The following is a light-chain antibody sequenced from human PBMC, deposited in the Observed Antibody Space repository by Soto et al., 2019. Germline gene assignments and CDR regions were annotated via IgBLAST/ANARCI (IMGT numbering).Light chain of an antibody. CDR3: AALNDRPYLGV. J-gene: IGLJ3*02. CDR1: SSNIGSNA. V-gene: IGLV1-44*01. CDR2: RDN. Sequence: QSVLTQPPSASGTPGQRVSISCSGSSSNIGSNAVHWYQQFRGTALRLLIYRDNQRPSGVHDRFSGSKSGTSASLVISGLQSEDEADYCCAALNDRPYLGVFGVGTKLNVL.